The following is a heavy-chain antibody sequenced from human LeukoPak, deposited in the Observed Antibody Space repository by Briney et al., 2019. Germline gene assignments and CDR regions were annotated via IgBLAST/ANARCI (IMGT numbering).Heavy chain of an antibody. Sequence: SETLSLTCTVSGGSISSTNYYWGWLRQPPGKGLEWIGSIYYSGNTYYNPSLKSRVTISVDTSKNRFSLKVNSVTAADTAVYYCARSGRIPGLSPGYFDYWGQGTLVTVSS. CDR1: GGSISSTNYY. V-gene: IGHV4-39*01. CDR2: IYYSGNT. J-gene: IGHJ4*02. CDR3: ARSGRIPGLSPGYFDY. D-gene: IGHD2/OR15-2a*01.